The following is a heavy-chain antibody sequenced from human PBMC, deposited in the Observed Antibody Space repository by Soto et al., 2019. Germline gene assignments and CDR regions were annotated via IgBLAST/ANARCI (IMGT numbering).Heavy chain of an antibody. D-gene: IGHD6-19*01. CDR1: GGTFSSYA. J-gene: IGHJ5*02. CDR2: IIPIFGTA. Sequence: QVQLVQSGAEVKKPGSSVKVSCKASGGTFSSYAISWVRQAPGQGLEWMGGIIPIFGTANYAQKFQGRVTIAADESTSTAYMELSSLRAEDTAVYYCAREGGGAVAGTGSWFAPWGQGTLVTVSS. V-gene: IGHV1-69*01. CDR3: AREGGGAVAGTGSWFAP.